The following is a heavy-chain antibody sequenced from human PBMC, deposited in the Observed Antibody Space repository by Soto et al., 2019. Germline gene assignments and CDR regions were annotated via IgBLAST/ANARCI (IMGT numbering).Heavy chain of an antibody. CDR2: ISGSGGST. Sequence: GGSLILSCAASGFTFSSYAMSWVRQAPGKGLEWVSAISGSGGSTYYADSVKGRFTISRDNSKNTLYLQMNSLRAEDTAVYYCAKGSIFGVVTNFDYWGQGTLVTVSS. J-gene: IGHJ4*02. D-gene: IGHD3-3*01. CDR1: GFTFSSYA. CDR3: AKGSIFGVVTNFDY. V-gene: IGHV3-23*01.